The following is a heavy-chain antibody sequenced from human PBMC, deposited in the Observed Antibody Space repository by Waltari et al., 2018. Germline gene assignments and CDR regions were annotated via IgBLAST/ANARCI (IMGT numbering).Heavy chain of an antibody. V-gene: IGHV1-24*01. Sequence: QVQLVQSGAEVKKPGASVKVSCKVSVYTLTELSMHWVRQAPGKGLEWMGGFDPEDGETIYAQKFQGRVTMTEDTSTDTAYMELSSLRSEDTAVYYCATPRYRAAAYEPSFDYWGQGTLVTVSS. CDR3: ATPRYRAAAYEPSFDY. CDR1: VYTLTELS. CDR2: FDPEDGET. J-gene: IGHJ4*02. D-gene: IGHD6-13*01.